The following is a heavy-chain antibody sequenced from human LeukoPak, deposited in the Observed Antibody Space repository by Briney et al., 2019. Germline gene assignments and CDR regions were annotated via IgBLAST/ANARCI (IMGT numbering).Heavy chain of an antibody. Sequence: ASVKVSCKASGGTFSSYAISWVRQAPGQGLEWMGRIIPILGIANYAQKFQGRVTITADKSTSTAYMELSSLRSEDTAVYYCARLGVEGPYCSGGSCYADYWGQGTLVTVSS. J-gene: IGHJ4*02. D-gene: IGHD2-15*01. V-gene: IGHV1-69*04. CDR1: GGTFSSYA. CDR3: ARLGVEGPYCSGGSCYADY. CDR2: IIPILGIA.